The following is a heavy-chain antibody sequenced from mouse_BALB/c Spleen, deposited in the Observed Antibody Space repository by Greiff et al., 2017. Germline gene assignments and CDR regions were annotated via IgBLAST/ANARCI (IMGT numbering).Heavy chain of an antibody. CDR1: GFTFSDYY. CDR3: ARDYYYGGRYLYYAMDY. V-gene: IGHV5-4*02. CDR2: ISDGGSYT. Sequence: EVKLMESGAGLVKPGGSLKLSCAASGFTFSDYYMYWVRQTPEKRLEWVATISDGGSYTYYPNSVKGRFTISRDNAKNNLYLQVSSLKSEDTAMYYCARDYYYGGRYLYYAMDYWGQGTSVTVSS. D-gene: IGHD1-1*01. J-gene: IGHJ4*01.